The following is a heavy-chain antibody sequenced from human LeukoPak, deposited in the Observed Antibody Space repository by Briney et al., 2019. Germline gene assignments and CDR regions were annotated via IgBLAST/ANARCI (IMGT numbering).Heavy chain of an antibody. CDR2: IIPILGIA. CDR1: VGTFSSYA. V-gene: IGHV1-69*04. CDR3: ARVGMATINSIFDY. Sequence: SVKVSCKASVGTFSSYAISWVRQAPGQGLEWMGRIIPILGIANYAQKFQGRVTITADKSTSTAYMELSSLRSEDTAVYYCARVGMATINSIFDYWGQGTLVTVSS. D-gene: IGHD5-24*01. J-gene: IGHJ4*02.